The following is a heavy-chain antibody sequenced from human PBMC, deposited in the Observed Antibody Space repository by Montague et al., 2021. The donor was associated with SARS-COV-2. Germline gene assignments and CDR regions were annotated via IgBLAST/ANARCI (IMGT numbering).Heavy chain of an antibody. J-gene: IGHJ6*02. CDR2: INHSGST. Sequence: SETLSLICAVYGGSFSGYYWSWIRQPPGKGLEWIGEINHSGSTXXXPSXXXRVTISVDTSKNQFSLKLSSVTAADTAVYYCARGRTVTTFYYYYGMDVWGQGTTVTVSS. CDR1: GGSFSGYY. V-gene: IGHV4-34*01. CDR3: ARGRTVTTFYYYYGMDV. D-gene: IGHD4-17*01.